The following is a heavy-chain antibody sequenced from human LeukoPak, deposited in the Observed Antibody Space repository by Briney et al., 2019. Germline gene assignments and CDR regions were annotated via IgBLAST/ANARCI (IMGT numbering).Heavy chain of an antibody. V-gene: IGHV3-64*01. CDR1: GFTFSSYA. Sequence: GGSLRLSCAASGFTFSSYAMHWVRQAPGKGLEYVSAISSNGGSTYYANSVKGRFTISRDNSKNTLHLQMDSLGVEDTAIYYCAKYYYDRSGFRHLDYWGQGTLVTVSS. D-gene: IGHD3-22*01. J-gene: IGHJ4*02. CDR3: AKYYYDRSGFRHLDY. CDR2: ISSNGGST.